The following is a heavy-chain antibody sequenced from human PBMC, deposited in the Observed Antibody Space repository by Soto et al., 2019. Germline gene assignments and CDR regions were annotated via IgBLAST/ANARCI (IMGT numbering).Heavy chain of an antibody. Sequence: GGSLRLSCAASRFTFSSYSMNWVRQAPGKGLEWVSYISSSSNTIYYADSVKGRFTISRDNAKNSLYPQMNSLRAEDTAVYYCARDRIFDTAMGYFDYWGQGTLVTVSS. J-gene: IGHJ4*02. D-gene: IGHD5-18*01. CDR3: ARDRIFDTAMGYFDY. CDR1: RFTFSSYS. CDR2: ISSSSNTI. V-gene: IGHV3-48*01.